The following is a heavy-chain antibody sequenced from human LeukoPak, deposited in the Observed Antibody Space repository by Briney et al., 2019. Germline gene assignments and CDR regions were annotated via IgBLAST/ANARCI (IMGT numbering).Heavy chain of an antibody. D-gene: IGHD3-3*01. J-gene: IGHJ5*02. V-gene: IGHV4-39*07. CDR2: IYYSGST. CDR3: ARTYDFWSGYWIP. Sequence: PETLFLTCTVSGGSISSSSYYWGWIRQPPGKGLEWIGSIYYSGSTYYNPSLKSRVTISVDTSKNQFSLKLSSVTAADTAVYYCARTYDFWSGYWIPWGQGTLVTVSS. CDR1: GGSISSSSYY.